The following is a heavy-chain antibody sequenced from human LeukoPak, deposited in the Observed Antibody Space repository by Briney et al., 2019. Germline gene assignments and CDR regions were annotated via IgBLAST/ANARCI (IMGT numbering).Heavy chain of an antibody. J-gene: IGHJ5*02. CDR2: IFVGGGA. CDR1: GFSVSDNL. V-gene: IGHV3-53*01. Sequence: GGSLRLSCAASGFSVSDNLMSWVRQAPGKGLEWVSVIFVGGGAFYADSVKGRFTVFRDNSKNTLHLQMNGLRVEDTAIYYCAKWSYPWGRGTLVTVSS. CDR3: AKWSYP. D-gene: IGHD3-10*01.